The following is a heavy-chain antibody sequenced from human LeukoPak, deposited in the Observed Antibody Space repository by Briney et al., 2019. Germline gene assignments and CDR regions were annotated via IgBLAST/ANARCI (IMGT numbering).Heavy chain of an antibody. CDR2: INHSGST. J-gene: IGHJ3*02. D-gene: IGHD3-16*01. Sequence: SETLSLTCAVYGGSFSGYYWSWIRQPPGKWLEWIGEINHSGSTNYNPSLKSRVTISVDTSKNQFSLKLSSVTAADTALYYCARGEYDYAWGSYSPNAFAMWGQGTMVTVSS. CDR1: GGSFSGYY. CDR3: ARGEYDYAWGSYSPNAFAM. V-gene: IGHV4-34*01.